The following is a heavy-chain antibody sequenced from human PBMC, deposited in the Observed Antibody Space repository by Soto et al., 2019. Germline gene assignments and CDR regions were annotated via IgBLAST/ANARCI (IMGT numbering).Heavy chain of an antibody. Sequence: GASVKVSCKASGYTFTSYYMHWVRQAPGQGLEWMGIINPSGGSTSYAQKFQGRVTMTRDTSTSTVYMELSSLRSEDTAVYYCARDRVGYGDYGYFDYWGQGTLVTVSS. D-gene: IGHD4-17*01. CDR2: INPSGGST. V-gene: IGHV1-46*03. J-gene: IGHJ4*02. CDR1: GYTFTSYY. CDR3: ARDRVGYGDYGYFDY.